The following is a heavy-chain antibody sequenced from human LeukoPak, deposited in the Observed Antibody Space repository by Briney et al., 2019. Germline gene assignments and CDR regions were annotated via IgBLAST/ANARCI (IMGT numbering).Heavy chain of an antibody. J-gene: IGHJ4*02. Sequence: SETLSLTCVVSGASFSNNHWSWIRQTPGTGLEWLGEITHGKGTNDNPSLKSRVTLSIDTSKNQLSLKLSSVTAADTGIYYCARVIGGSGFPFDHWGQGTLVTVSS. CDR2: ITHGKGT. D-gene: IGHD3-22*01. V-gene: IGHV4-34*01. CDR1: GASFSNNH. CDR3: ARVIGGSGFPFDH.